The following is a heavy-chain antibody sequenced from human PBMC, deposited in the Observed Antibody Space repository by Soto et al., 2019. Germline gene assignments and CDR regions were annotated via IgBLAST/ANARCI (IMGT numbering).Heavy chain of an antibody. J-gene: IGHJ4*02. D-gene: IGHD3-9*01. CDR1: GFTFSNAW. CDR3: TPSDYDVLSVYDNDS. V-gene: IGHV3-15*01. CDR2: IKSKTDGGTT. Sequence: PGGSLRLSCAASGFTFSNAWMRWVRQAPGKGLEWVGRIKSKTDGGTTENAAPVKGRFTITRDDAKNTLYLQMNSRKSDKLAVYYCTPSDYDVLSVYDNDSWGEGTLVTVSS.